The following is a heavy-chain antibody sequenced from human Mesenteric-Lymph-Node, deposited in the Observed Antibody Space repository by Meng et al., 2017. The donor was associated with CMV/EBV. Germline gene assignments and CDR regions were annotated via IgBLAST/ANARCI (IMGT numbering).Heavy chain of an antibody. V-gene: IGHV4-4*02. Sequence: CAGSGGSISSSNWWSWVRQPPGKGLEWIGEIYHSGSTNYNPSLKSRVTISVDKSKNQFSLKLSSVTAADTAVYYCARVKKWLRYYFDYWGQGTLVTVSS. CDR1: GGSISSSNW. J-gene: IGHJ4*02. D-gene: IGHD5-12*01. CDR3: ARVKKWLRYYFDY. CDR2: IYHSGST.